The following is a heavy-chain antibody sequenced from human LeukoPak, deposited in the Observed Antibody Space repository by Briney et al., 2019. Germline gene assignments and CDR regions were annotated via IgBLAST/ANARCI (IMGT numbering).Heavy chain of an antibody. CDR1: GGSFSGYY. CDR3: ARASLGAFDI. V-gene: IGHV4-31*11. J-gene: IGHJ3*02. CDR2: IYYSGST. Sequence: PSETLSLTCAVYGGSFSGYYWSWIRQHPGKGLEWIGYIYYSGSTYYNPSLKSRVTISVDTSKNQFSLKLSSVTAADTAVYYCARASLGAFDIWGQGTMVTVSS.